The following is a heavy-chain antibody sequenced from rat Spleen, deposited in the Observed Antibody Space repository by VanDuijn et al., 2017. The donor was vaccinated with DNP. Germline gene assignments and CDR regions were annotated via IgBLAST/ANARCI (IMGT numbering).Heavy chain of an antibody. V-gene: IGHV5-31*01. D-gene: IGHD1-4*01. CDR1: GFTFSYYW. CDR3: TRGSSLPGYLDY. CDR2: ITGGGGTT. J-gene: IGHJ2*01. Sequence: EVQLVESGGDLVQPGRSLKLSCVASGFTFSYYWMTWIRQVPGKGLEWIASITGGGGTTSYPDSVKGRFTISRDDAKNTLYLQMNSLRSEDTATYYCTRGSSLPGYLDYWGQGVLVTVSS.